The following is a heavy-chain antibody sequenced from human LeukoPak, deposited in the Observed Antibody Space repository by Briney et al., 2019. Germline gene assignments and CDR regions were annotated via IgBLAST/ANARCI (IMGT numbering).Heavy chain of an antibody. Sequence: PSETLSLICTVSGGSISSYYWSWIRQPPGKGLEWIGYIYYSGSTNYKSSLKSRVTISVDTSKNQFSLKLSSVTAADTAVYYCASRKLGNDYWGQGTLVTVSS. D-gene: IGHD7-27*01. J-gene: IGHJ4*02. CDR2: IYYSGST. CDR1: GGSISSYY. CDR3: ASRKLGNDY. V-gene: IGHV4-59*01.